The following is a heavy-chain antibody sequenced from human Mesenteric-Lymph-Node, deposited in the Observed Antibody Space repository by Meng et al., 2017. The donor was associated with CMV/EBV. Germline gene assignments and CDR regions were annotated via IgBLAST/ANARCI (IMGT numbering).Heavy chain of an antibody. CDR3: ARDSGDYCFDY. J-gene: IGHJ4*02. CDR2: IYHSGST. V-gene: IGHV4-30-2*01. D-gene: IGHD2/OR15-2a*01. CDR1: GGSISSGGYS. Sequence: CAVSGGSISSGGYSWSWIRQPPGKGLEWIGYIYHSGSTDYNPSLKSRVTISVDRSKNQFSLKLSSVTAADTAVYYCARDSGDYCFDYWGQGTLVTSPQ.